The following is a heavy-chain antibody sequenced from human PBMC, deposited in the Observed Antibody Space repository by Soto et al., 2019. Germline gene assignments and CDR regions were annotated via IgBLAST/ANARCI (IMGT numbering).Heavy chain of an antibody. D-gene: IGHD3-22*01. J-gene: IGHJ3*02. V-gene: IGHV4-34*01. CDR3: ARESYYDSSGYYKPLRDAFDI. Sequence: SETLSLTCAVYGGSFSGYYWSWIRQPPGKGLEWIGEINHSGSTNYNPSLKSRVTISVDTSKNQFSLKLSSVTAADTAVYYCARESYYDSSGYYKPLRDAFDIWGQGTMVTVSS. CDR2: INHSGST. CDR1: GGSFSGYY.